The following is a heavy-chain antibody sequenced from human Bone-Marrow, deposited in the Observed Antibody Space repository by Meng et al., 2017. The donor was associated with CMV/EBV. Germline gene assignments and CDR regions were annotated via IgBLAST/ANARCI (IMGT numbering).Heavy chain of an antibody. J-gene: IGHJ6*01. D-gene: IGHD2-2*01. Sequence: GESLKISCAASGFTFSSYWMSWVRQAPGKGLEWVSSISSSSSYIYYADSVKGRFTISRDNAKNSLYLQMNSLRAEDTAVYYCARDGCSSTSCYEWDYYYYGMDVWGQGTTVTVSS. CDR2: ISSSSSYI. CDR1: GFTFSSYW. V-gene: IGHV3-21*01. CDR3: ARDGCSSTSCYEWDYYYYGMDV.